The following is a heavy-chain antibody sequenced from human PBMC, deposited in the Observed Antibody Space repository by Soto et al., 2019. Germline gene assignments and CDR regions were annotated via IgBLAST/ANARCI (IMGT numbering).Heavy chain of an antibody. V-gene: IGHV4-4*07. J-gene: IGHJ4*02. Sequence: QVQLQGSGPGQVKPSETLSLTYTVSGDSISDYFYWSWIRQPAGKGLEWIGRIYTDGTTKYNPSLKSRFTLSLDKSKNQFSLRLSSVNAADTAVYYFAREVRGGFTGIFDQWGRGSRVTVSS. CDR1: GDSISDYFY. D-gene: IGHD2-15*01. CDR2: IYTDGTT. CDR3: AREVRGGFTGIFDQ.